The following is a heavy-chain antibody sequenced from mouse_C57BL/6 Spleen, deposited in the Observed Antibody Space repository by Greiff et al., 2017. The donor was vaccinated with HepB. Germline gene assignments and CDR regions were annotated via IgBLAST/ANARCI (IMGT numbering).Heavy chain of an antibody. V-gene: IGHV5S21*01. J-gene: IGHJ1*03. CDR1: GFTFSSYA. D-gene: IGHD2-4*01. CDR3: SREGGYYDYEGWYFDV. CDR2: ISSGGDYI. Sequence: EVMLVESGAGLVKPGGSLKLSCAASGFTFSSYAMSWVRQTPEKRLEWVAYISSGGDYIYYADTVKGRFTISRDNARNTLYLQMSSLKSEDTAMYYCSREGGYYDYEGWYFDVWGTGTTVTVSS.